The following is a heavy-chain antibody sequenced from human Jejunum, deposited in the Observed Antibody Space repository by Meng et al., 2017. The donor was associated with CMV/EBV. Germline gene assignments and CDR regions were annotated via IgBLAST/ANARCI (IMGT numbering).Heavy chain of an antibody. J-gene: IGHJ4*02. CDR2: VYYSGST. D-gene: IGHD3-10*01. Sequence: QLEEPGPGLVKPSETLSLTCTMSGASISDSSYYWGWIRQPPGKGLEWIGSVYYSGSTYYNPSLESRVTISVDTSKNQFSLKLTSVTAADTATYYCARDPTPDGSDYWGRGTLVTVSS. CDR1: GASISDSSYY. CDR3: ARDPTPDGSDY. V-gene: IGHV4-39*07.